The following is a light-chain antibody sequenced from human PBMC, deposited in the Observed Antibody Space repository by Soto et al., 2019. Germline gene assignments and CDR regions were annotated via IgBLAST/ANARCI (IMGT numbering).Light chain of an antibody. CDR1: FSDVGGYDY. CDR3: SSHTSGSTRV. V-gene: IGLV2-14*01. Sequence: QSVLPQPASVSGSPGQSIAISCTGTFSDVGGYDYVSWYQQHPDKAPKLMIYEVTKRPSGVSNRFSGSKSGNTASLTISWLQPEDEADYYCSSHTSGSTRVFGSGTKVTVL. J-gene: IGLJ1*01. CDR2: EVT.